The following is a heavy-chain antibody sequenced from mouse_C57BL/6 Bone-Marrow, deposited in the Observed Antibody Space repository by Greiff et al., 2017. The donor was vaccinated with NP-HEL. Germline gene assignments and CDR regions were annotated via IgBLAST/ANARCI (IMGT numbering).Heavy chain of an antibody. Sequence: EVQGVESGGDLVKPGGSLKLSCAASGFTFSSYGMSWVRQTPDKRLEWVATISSGGSYTYYPDSVKGRFTISRDNAKNTLYLQMSSLKSEDTAMYYCARLPPYYYGSRGYWGQRTTLTVSS. CDR1: GFTFSSYG. CDR2: ISSGGSYT. J-gene: IGHJ2*01. CDR3: ARLPPYYYGSRGY. D-gene: IGHD1-1*01. V-gene: IGHV5-6*01.